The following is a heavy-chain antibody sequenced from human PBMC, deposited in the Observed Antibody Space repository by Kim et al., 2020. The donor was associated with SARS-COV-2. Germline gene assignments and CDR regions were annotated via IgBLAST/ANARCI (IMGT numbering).Heavy chain of an antibody. J-gene: IGHJ4*03. CDR2: ISGFNTNA. CDR1: GYPFSSFA. V-gene: IGHV1-18*01. D-gene: IGHD3-16*01. Sequence: ASVKVSCKTSGYPFSSFAITWVRQAPGQGLEWMGWISGFNTNANYTEKFQGRVTMTADISTSTAFMELRSLRSDDTAVYYCARSMFDYSWGTSLKKVDSWGQGTLLTVTS. CDR3: ARSMFDYSWGTSLKKVDS.